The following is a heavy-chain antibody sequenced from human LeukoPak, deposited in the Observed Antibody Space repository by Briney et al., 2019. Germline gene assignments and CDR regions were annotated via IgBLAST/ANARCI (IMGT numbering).Heavy chain of an antibody. CDR3: AKDDDWGRYKH. V-gene: IGHV3-74*01. D-gene: IGHD3-16*01. J-gene: IGHJ1*01. CDR1: GFTFSSYW. Sequence: PGGSLRLSCAASGFTFSSYWMHWVRQAPGKGLVWVSRINSDESSTSYADSVKGRFTISRDNAKNTLYLQMNSLRAEDTAVYYCAKDDDWGRYKHWGQGTLVTVSS. CDR2: INSDESST.